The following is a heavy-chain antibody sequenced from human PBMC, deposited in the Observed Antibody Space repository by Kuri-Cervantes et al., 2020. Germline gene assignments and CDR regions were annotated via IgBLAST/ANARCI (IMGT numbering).Heavy chain of an antibody. CDR1: GGTFTTYS. Sequence: SVKVSCKASGGTFTTYSINWVRQAPGQGLEWVGGIIPAFRSTIYAQNFEGRVTITTDESASTAYMELSSLRSEDTAVYYCARGPWSSSWQPYYYYYYMDVWGKGTTVTVSS. V-gene: IGHV1-69*05. D-gene: IGHD6-13*01. J-gene: IGHJ6*03. CDR2: IIPAFRST. CDR3: ARGPWSSSWQPYYYYYYMDV.